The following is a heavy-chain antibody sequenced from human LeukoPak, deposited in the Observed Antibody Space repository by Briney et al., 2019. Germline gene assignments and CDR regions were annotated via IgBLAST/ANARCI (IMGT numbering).Heavy chain of an antibody. D-gene: IGHD2-2*01. CDR3: ARIVVVPAASHGMDV. CDR1: GFTFSSYA. V-gene: IGHV3-23*01. CDR2: ISGSGGST. Sequence: GGSLRHSCAASGFTFSSYAMSWVRQAPGKGLEWVSAISGSGGSTYYADSVKGRFTISRDNSKNTLYLQMNSLRAEDTAVYYCARIVVVPAASHGMDVWGQGTTVTVSS. J-gene: IGHJ6*02.